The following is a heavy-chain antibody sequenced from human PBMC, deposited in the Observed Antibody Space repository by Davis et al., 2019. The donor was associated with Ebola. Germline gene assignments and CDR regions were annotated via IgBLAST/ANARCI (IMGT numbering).Heavy chain of an antibody. V-gene: IGHV3-48*02. CDR2: ISDDSSST. D-gene: IGHD2-15*01. CDR1: GFTFSTYN. CDR3: VSAGWDH. Sequence: GGSLRLSCAVSGFTFSTYNMNWVRQTPGKGLEWVSHISDDSSSTYYADSVKGRFTISRDNAKNSLYLQLNILRDEDTAVYFCVSAGWDHWGQGTLVTVSS. J-gene: IGHJ4*02.